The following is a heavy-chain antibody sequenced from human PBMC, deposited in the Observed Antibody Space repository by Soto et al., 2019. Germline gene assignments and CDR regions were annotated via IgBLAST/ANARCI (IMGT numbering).Heavy chain of an antibody. V-gene: IGHV4-59*01. Sequence: PSETLSLTCTVSGGSISGYYWNWIRQPPGKGLEWIGNPHYSGSTNYNPSLRSRITISVDTSKNQFSLKVDSLTAADTAVYYCARGIDFYDSSGFPPYLDHWGQGTLVTVSS. J-gene: IGHJ4*02. D-gene: IGHD3-22*01. CDR3: ARGIDFYDSSGFPPYLDH. CDR1: GGSISGYY. CDR2: PHYSGST.